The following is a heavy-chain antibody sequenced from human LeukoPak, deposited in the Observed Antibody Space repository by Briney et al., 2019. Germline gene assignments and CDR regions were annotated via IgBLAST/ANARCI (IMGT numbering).Heavy chain of an antibody. Sequence: PSETLSLTCTVSGGSISSGSYYWSWIRQPAGKGLEWIGRIYTSGSTNYNPSLKSRVTISVDTSKNQFSLKLSSVTAADTAVYYCARETYYYDSSGFPVIWGQGTMVTVSS. D-gene: IGHD3-22*01. J-gene: IGHJ3*02. V-gene: IGHV4-61*02. CDR3: ARETYYYDSSGFPVI. CDR2: IYTSGST. CDR1: GGSISSGSYY.